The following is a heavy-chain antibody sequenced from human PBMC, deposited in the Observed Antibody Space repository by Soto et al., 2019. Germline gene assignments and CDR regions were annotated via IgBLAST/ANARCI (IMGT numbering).Heavy chain of an antibody. J-gene: IGHJ6*03. Sequence: SETLSLTCAVYGGSFSGYYWSWIRQPPGKGLEWIGEINHSGSTNYNPSLKSRVTISVDTSKNQFSLKLSSVTAADTAVYYCARIEGSSPTYYYYMDVWGKGTTVTVSS. CDR1: GGSFSGYY. CDR3: ARIEGSSPTYYYYMDV. D-gene: IGHD6-6*01. V-gene: IGHV4-34*01. CDR2: INHSGST.